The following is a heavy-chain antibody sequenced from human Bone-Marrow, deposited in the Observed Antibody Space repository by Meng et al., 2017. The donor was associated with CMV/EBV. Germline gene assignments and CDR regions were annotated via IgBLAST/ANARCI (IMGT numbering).Heavy chain of an antibody. V-gene: IGHV3-74*01. Sequence: GGSLRLSCAASGFTFSSYWMHWVRQAPGKGLVWVSRINSDGSTTRYADSVKGRFTISRDNARNTLYLQMNSLRAEDTTVYYCARGVYYFDHWGQGTLVTDSS. CDR1: GFTFSSYW. CDR2: INSDGSTT. CDR3: ARGVYYFDH. J-gene: IGHJ4*02. D-gene: IGHD2-8*01.